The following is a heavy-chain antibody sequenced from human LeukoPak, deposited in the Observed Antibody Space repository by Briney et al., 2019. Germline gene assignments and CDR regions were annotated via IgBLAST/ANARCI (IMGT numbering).Heavy chain of an antibody. CDR2: ISYDGSNK. Sequence: GGSLRLSCAASGFTFSSYAMHWVRQAPGKGLEWVAVISYDGSNKYYADSVKGRFTISRDNSKNTLYLQMNSLRAEDTAVYYCARGAERGYSYGSFDYWGQGTLVTVSS. D-gene: IGHD5-18*01. CDR3: ARGAERGYSYGSFDY. J-gene: IGHJ4*02. V-gene: IGHV3-30-3*01. CDR1: GFTFSSYA.